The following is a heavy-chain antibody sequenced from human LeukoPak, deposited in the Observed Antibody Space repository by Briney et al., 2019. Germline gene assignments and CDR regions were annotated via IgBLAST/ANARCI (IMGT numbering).Heavy chain of an antibody. Sequence: GASVKVSCKASGYTFTSYAMHWVRQAPGQRLEWMGWINAGNGNTKYSQKFRGRVTITRDTSASTAYMELSSLRSEDTAVYYCARVPDNLNRFDYWGQGTLVTVSS. CDR3: ARVPDNLNRFDY. CDR2: INAGNGNT. V-gene: IGHV1-3*01. CDR1: GYTFTSYA. J-gene: IGHJ4*02. D-gene: IGHD1-1*01.